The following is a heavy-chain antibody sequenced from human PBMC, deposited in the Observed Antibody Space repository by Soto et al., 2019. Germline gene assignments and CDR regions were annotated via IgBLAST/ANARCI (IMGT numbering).Heavy chain of an antibody. J-gene: IGHJ6*02. V-gene: IGHV4-4*07. CDR3: ARDRKGCSSNSCYRYYYYYGMDV. Sequence: DTLSLTCTIFGGSIISYYWSWIRPPAGKGLEWVGRIYTSGSTNYNPSLKSRVTMSVDTSKNQFSLKLSSVTAADTAVYYCARDRKGCSSNSCYRYYYYYGMDVWGQGTTVTVSS. CDR2: IYTSGST. D-gene: IGHD2-2*02. CDR1: GGSIISYY.